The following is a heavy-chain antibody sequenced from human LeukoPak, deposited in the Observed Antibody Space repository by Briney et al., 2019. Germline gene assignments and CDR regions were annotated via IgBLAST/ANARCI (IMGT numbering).Heavy chain of an antibody. D-gene: IGHD3-3*01. Sequence: PGASVKVSCKASGYTFTGYYMHWVRQAPGQGLEWMGWINPNSGGTNYAQKFQGRVTMTRDTSISTAYMELSRLRSDDTAVYYCARAPARTILGVVTQQYYFHYWGQGTLVTVSS. V-gene: IGHV1-2*02. CDR2: INPNSGGT. CDR3: ARAPARTILGVVTQQYYFHY. J-gene: IGHJ4*02. CDR1: GYTFTGYY.